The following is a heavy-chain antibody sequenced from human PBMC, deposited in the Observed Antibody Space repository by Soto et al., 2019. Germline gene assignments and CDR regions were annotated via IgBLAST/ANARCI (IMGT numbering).Heavy chain of an antibody. CDR1: GFTFSSYW. CDR3: ARDLVDTVMPQEYYYGMDV. CDR2: IKQDGSEK. J-gene: IGHJ6*02. V-gene: IGHV3-7*01. Sequence: GGSLRLSCAASGFTFSSYWMSWVRQAPGKGLEWVANIKQDGSEKYYVDSVKGRFTISRDNAKNSLYLQMNSLRAEDTAVYYCARDLVDTVMPQEYYYGMDVWGQGTTVTVSS. D-gene: IGHD5-18*01.